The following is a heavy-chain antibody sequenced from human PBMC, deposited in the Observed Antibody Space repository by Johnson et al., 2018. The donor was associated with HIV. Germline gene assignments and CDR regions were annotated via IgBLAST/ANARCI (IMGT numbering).Heavy chain of an antibody. CDR3: AREVDYAVNTQHLDAFDI. D-gene: IGHD4-17*01. CDR1: GFTVSSNY. J-gene: IGHJ3*02. V-gene: IGHV3-66*01. CDR2: IYSGGST. Sequence: QLVESGGGLVQPGGSLRLSCAASGFTVSSNYMSWVRQAPGKGLEWVSVIYSGGSTYYADSVKGRFTISRDNSKNTLYLQMNSLRAEDTAVYYCAREVDYAVNTQHLDAFDIWGQGTMVTVSS.